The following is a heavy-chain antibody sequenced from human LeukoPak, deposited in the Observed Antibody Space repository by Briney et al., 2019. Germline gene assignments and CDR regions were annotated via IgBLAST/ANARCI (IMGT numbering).Heavy chain of an antibody. Sequence: PGGSLRLSCAASGFTFSDYYMSWIRQAPGKGLERVSYISSSGSTIYYADSVKGRFTISRDNAKNSLYLQMNSLRAEDTAVYYCARDAQLWSNWFDPWGQGTLVTVSS. CDR1: GFTFSDYY. CDR3: ARDAQLWSNWFDP. D-gene: IGHD5-18*01. V-gene: IGHV3-11*04. J-gene: IGHJ5*02. CDR2: ISSSGSTI.